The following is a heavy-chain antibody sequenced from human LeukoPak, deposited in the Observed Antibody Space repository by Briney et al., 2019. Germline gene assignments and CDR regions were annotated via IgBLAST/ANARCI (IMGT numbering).Heavy chain of an antibody. J-gene: IGHJ4*02. CDR2: VSYSGGT. CDR1: GASVSSHY. Sequence: SETLSLTCTVSGASVSSHYWSWVRQHPGKGLEWIGYVSYSGGTNYNPSLKSRVTISLDTSKDQFSLRLNSVTAADTAVYYCARLSTFYDFWSPLDHWGQGTLVTVSS. CDR3: ARLSTFYDFWSPLDH. V-gene: IGHV4-59*02. D-gene: IGHD3-3*01.